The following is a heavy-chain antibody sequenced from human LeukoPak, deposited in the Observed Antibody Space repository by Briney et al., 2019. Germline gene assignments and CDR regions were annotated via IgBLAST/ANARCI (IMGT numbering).Heavy chain of an antibody. CDR1: GFTFSDAW. V-gene: IGHV3-15*01. Sequence: GGSLRLSCAASGFTFSDAWMTWVRQAPGKGLECVGFIQSKTDGGTTDSATPVKGRFTVSRDDSKNTLYLQMNSLKTEDAAVYYCTTWSSQFDHWGQGTLVAVSS. J-gene: IGHJ4*02. CDR2: IQSKTDGGTT. CDR3: TTWSSQFDH. D-gene: IGHD6-6*01.